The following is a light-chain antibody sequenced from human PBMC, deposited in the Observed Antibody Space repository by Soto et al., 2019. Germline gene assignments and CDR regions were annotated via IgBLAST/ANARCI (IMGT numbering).Light chain of an antibody. V-gene: IGKV1-12*01. CDR2: AAS. J-gene: IGKJ5*01. CDR1: QGVTSW. CDR3: QQANSFPIT. Sequence: IQMTQSPSSVSASVGDRVTISCRASQGVTSWLGWYQHKPGKAPKILIYAASTLHSGGPSRCSGSGSGTEFALTISSLHPEDFATYYCQQANSFPITFGQGTRLE.